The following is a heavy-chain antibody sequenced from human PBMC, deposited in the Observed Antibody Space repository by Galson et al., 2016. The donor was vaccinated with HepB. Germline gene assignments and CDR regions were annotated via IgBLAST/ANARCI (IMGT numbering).Heavy chain of an antibody. J-gene: IGHJ5*02. D-gene: IGHD2-15*01. CDR2: ISYDGSKK. V-gene: IGHV3-30*18. Sequence: SLRLSCAASGFTFSSYGMHWVRQAQGKGLEWVAVISYDGSKKYYIDSVKGRFTISRDNSKNTLYLQVNSLRDEDTAVYHCAKGGGRAYCSDRHSLSRPLDPWGQGTLVTVSS. CDR1: GFTFSSYG. CDR3: AKGGGRAYCSDRHSLSRPLDP.